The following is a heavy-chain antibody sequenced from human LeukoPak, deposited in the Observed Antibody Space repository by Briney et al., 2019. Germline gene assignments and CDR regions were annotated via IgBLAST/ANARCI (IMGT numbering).Heavy chain of an antibody. CDR3: ARDGGIIRFGGQDV. D-gene: IGHD3-16*01. V-gene: IGHV3-7*01. Sequence: GGSLRLSCAASGFTFSSYWMSWVRQAPGKGLEWVANMNRDGSEKNYVDSIKGQFTISRDNAANSLYLQMNSLRVEDTAVYYCARDGGIIRFGGQDVWGQGTTVIVS. J-gene: IGHJ6*02. CDR1: GFTFSSYW. CDR2: MNRDGSEK.